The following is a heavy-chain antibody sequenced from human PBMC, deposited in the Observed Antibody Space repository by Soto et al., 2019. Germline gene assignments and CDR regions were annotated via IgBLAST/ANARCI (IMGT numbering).Heavy chain of an antibody. CDR3: ALDSSSSHGGLYYYAMDV. D-gene: IGHD6-6*01. CDR2: IYHSGST. Sequence: QVQLQESGPGRVKPSGTLSLTCAVSGGSISSSNWWSWVRQPPGKGLEWIGEIYHSGSTNYNPSLKSPVAISADQSTNQFSRKLSSVTAADTAVYYCALDSSSSHGGLYYYAMDVWGQGTTVTVSS. J-gene: IGHJ6*02. CDR1: GGSISSSNW. V-gene: IGHV4-4*02.